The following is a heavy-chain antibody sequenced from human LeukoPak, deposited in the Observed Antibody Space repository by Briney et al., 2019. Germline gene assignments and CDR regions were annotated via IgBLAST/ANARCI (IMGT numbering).Heavy chain of an antibody. Sequence: GGSPRLSCAASGFTLYNYAMGRGRQAPGGGAGGVSIIATDGGSAYYADSVKGRFTMSRDNSKNGLYLQMSSLRAEDTALYYCARCSGGTCYSFHYWGQGTLVTVSS. V-gene: IGHV3-23*03. CDR1: GFTLYNYA. J-gene: IGHJ4*02. D-gene: IGHD2-15*01. CDR3: ARCSGGTCYSFHY. CDR2: IATDGGSA.